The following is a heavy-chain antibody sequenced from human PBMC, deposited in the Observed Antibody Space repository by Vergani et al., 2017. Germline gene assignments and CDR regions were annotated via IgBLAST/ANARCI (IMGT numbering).Heavy chain of an antibody. V-gene: IGHV3-74*01. Sequence: EVQLVESGGGFVQPGGSLRLSCAASGFTFSSYWMHWVRQAPGKGLVWVSRINSDGSSISYADSVKGRFTISRNNAKNTLYLQMNSLRAEDTAVYSCARAPDYYYGIDVWGQGTTVTVSS. CDR2: INSDGSSI. J-gene: IGHJ6*02. CDR1: GFTFSSYW. CDR3: ARAPDYYYGIDV.